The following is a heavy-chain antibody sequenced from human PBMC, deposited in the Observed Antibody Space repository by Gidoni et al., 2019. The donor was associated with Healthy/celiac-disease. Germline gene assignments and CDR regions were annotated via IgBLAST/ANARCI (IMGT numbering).Heavy chain of an antibody. CDR3: ARDPTNYGSGSPGDY. CDR1: GYSFTSYW. J-gene: IGHJ4*02. CDR2: IDPSDSYT. V-gene: IGHV5-10-1*03. Sequence: EVQLVQSGAEVQKPGESLRISCKGSGYSFTSYWISCVRQIPGKGLAWMGRIDPSDSYTNYSPSFQGHVTISADKSISTAYLQWSSLKASDTAMYYCARDPTNYGSGSPGDYWGQGTLVTVSS. D-gene: IGHD3-10*01.